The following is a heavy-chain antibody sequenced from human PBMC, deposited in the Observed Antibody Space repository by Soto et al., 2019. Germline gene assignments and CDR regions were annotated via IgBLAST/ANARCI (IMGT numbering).Heavy chain of an antibody. Sequence: QVQLVQSGAKVRKPGSSVTVSCKASGGTFSNYAISWVRQAPGQGLEWMGGIIPIVGTGSYAQKFQGRVTITADEPTTTAYMELSSLRFEDTAVYYCARVVIQVPTASTHYYYQMDVWGPGTTVTVSS. CDR3: ARVVIQVPTASTHYYYQMDV. V-gene: IGHV1-69*01. CDR1: GGTFSNYA. D-gene: IGHD2-21*01. J-gene: IGHJ6*02. CDR2: IIPIVGTG.